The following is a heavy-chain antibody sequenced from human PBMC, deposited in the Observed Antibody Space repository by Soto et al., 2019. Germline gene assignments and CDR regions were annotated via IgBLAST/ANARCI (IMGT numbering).Heavy chain of an antibody. V-gene: IGHV3-13*01. CDR1: GFTFSSYD. Sequence: PGGSLRLSCAASGFTFSSYDMHWVRQATGKGLEWVSAIGTAGDTYYPGSVKGRFTISRENAKNSLYLQMNSLRAGDTAVYYCARALPGFGDRDWGKGTLVTVSS. CDR3: ARALPGFGDRD. J-gene: IGHJ4*02. CDR2: IGTAGDT. D-gene: IGHD3-10*01.